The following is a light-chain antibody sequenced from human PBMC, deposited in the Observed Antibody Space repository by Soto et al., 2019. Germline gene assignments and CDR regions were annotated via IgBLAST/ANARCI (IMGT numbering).Light chain of an antibody. CDR1: QGVSIH. Sequence: VLTQSSGTLSVSLAERATLCCTVSQGVSIHLAWYQQKPGQAPRLLIYDTSTRATGIPARFSGSGSGTEFTLTISSLQSEDFAVYYCQQYSNWPPITFGQGTRLEIK. V-gene: IGKV3-15*01. CDR2: DTS. CDR3: QQYSNWPPIT. J-gene: IGKJ5*01.